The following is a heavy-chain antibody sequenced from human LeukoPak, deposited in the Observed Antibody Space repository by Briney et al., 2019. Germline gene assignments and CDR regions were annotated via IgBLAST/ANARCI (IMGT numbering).Heavy chain of an antibody. CDR1: GGSISSSSYY. CDR3: AAYSYDAFDI. CDR2: IYYSGST. V-gene: IGHV4-39*07. J-gene: IGHJ3*02. Sequence: PSETLSLTCTVSGGSISSSSYYWGWIRQPPGKGLKWIGSIYYSGSTYYTPSLKSRVTISVDTSKNQFSLKLSSVTAADTAVYYCAAYSYDAFDIWGQGTMVTVSS. D-gene: IGHD5-18*01.